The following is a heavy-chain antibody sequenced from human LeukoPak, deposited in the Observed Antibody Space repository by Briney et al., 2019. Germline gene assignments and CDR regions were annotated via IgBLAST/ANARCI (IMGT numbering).Heavy chain of an antibody. Sequence: ASVKVSCKASGYIFTNYTMHWVRQAPGQRPERMFWINAGNGDTKYSQTFQNRVTITRDTSASTAYMELSSLRSEDTAVYYCARGDCRNCYNTEVWGKGPTLSVSS. V-gene: IGHV1-3*01. CDR3: ARGDCRNCYNTEV. CDR2: INAGNGDT. J-gene: IGHJ6*04. D-gene: IGHD5-24*01. CDR1: GYIFTNYT.